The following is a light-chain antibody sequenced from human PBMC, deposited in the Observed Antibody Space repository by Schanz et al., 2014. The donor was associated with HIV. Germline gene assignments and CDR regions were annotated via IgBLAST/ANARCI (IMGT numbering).Light chain of an antibody. V-gene: IGKV3D-11*03. CDR2: EAS. CDR3: QQRSNWLT. J-gene: IGKJ4*01. Sequence: EIVMTQSPASLSVSPGEGATLSCRASQSIGANLAWYQQRPGQPPRLLISEASKRATGVPARFSGSGSGTDFTLTISSLQPEDFAVYYCQQRSNWLTFGGGTKVEMK. CDR1: QSIGAN.